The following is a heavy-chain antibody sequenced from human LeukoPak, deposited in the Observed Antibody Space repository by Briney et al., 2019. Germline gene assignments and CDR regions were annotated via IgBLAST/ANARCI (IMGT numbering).Heavy chain of an antibody. CDR3: ARGGTKLGINYYYYMDV. CDR1: GFTFSSHS. CDR2: ISSSSSYI. J-gene: IGHJ6*03. Sequence: GGSLRLSCAASGFTFSSHSMNWVRQAPGTGLEWVSSISSSSSYIYYADSVKGRFTISRGNAKNSLYLQMNSLRAEDTAVYYCARGGTKLGINYYYYMDVWGKGTTVTVSS. D-gene: IGHD7-27*01. V-gene: IGHV3-21*01.